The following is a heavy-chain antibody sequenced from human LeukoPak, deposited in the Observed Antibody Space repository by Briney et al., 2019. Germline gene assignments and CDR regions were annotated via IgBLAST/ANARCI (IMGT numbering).Heavy chain of an antibody. Sequence: VASVKVSCKAAGCTFSTYDISWVRQATGQGLEWMGWMNPKSGNTLYAQKFQGRVTMTRNTSISTAYMELSSVRSEDTAVYYCARFLKNPVNRRGPANYYMDVWGKGTTVTISS. J-gene: IGHJ6*03. CDR2: MNPKSGNT. V-gene: IGHV1-8*01. CDR1: GCTFSTYD. CDR3: ARFLKNPVNRRGPANYYMDV. D-gene: IGHD2/OR15-2a*01.